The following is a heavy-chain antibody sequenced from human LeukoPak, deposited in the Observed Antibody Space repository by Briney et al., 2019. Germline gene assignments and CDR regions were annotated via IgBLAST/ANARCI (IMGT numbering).Heavy chain of an antibody. CDR2: INWNGGST. CDR3: AREVRGGSYYEAFDI. CDR1: GFTFSNYN. J-gene: IGHJ3*02. V-gene: IGHV3-20*04. D-gene: IGHD1-26*01. Sequence: GGSLRLSCVASGFTFSNYNMNWVRQAPGKGLEWVSGINWNGGSTGYADSVKGRFTISRDNAKNSLYLQMNSLRAEDTALYYCAREVRGGSYYEAFDIWGQGTMVTVSS.